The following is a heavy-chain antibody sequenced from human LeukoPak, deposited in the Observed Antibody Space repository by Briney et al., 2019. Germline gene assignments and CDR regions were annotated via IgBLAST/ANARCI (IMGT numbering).Heavy chain of an antibody. V-gene: IGHV3-33*06. CDR3: AKDIQRGFDYTNSLDY. J-gene: IGHJ4*02. Sequence: PGGSLRLSCAASGFIFSDYGMHWVRQAPGKGLEWVAVIWSDATNQYYADSVRGRFAISRDDSTSMVYLQMNSLRAEDTAVYLCAKDIQRGFDYTNSLDYWGQGTLVTVSS. CDR1: GFIFSDYG. CDR2: IWSDATNQ. D-gene: IGHD4-11*01.